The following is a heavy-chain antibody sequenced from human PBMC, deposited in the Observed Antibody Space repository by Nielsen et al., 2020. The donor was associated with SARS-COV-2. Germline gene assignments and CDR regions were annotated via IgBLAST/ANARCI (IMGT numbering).Heavy chain of an antibody. CDR2: IFYSGNT. D-gene: IGHD5-24*01. V-gene: IGHV4-61*01. CDR1: GGSISSGSHY. Sequence: SETLSLTCIVSGGSISSGSHYWSWIRQPPGKGLEWIGYIFYSGNTNYNPSLKSRVTISVDTSKNQFSLKVNSVTAADTAVYYCVRIEMATISVDYWGRGTLVTVSS. J-gene: IGHJ4*02. CDR3: VRIEMATISVDY.